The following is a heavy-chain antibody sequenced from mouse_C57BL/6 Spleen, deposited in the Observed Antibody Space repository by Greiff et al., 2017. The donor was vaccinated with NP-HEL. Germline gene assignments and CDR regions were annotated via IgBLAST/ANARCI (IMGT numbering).Heavy chain of an antibody. CDR1: GYTFTSYW. D-gene: IGHD2-3*01. CDR3: ARDGHYYYAMDY. J-gene: IGHJ4*01. Sequence: VQLQQPGAELVKPGASVKLSCKASGYTFTSYWMHWVKQRPGQGLEWIGMIHPNSGSTNYNEKFKSKATLTVDKSSSTAYMQLSSLTSEDSAVYYCARDGHYYYAMDYWGQGTSVTVSS. V-gene: IGHV1-64*01. CDR2: IHPNSGST.